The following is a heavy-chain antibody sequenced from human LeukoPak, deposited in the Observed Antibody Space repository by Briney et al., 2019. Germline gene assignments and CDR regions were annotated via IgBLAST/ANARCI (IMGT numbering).Heavy chain of an antibody. CDR2: IIPIFGTA. J-gene: IGHJ6*03. Sequence: SVKVSCKASGGTFSSYAISWVRQAPGQGLEWVGGIIPIFGTANYAQKFQGRVTITADESTSTAYMELSSLRPEDTAVYYCARSTVATYYYYMDVWGKGTTVTVSS. CDR3: ARSTVATYYYYMDV. V-gene: IGHV1-69*13. D-gene: IGHD4-23*01. CDR1: GGTFSSYA.